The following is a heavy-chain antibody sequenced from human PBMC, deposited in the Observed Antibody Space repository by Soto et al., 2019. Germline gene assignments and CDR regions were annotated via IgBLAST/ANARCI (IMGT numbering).Heavy chain of an antibody. CDR2: INPSGGST. D-gene: IGHD2-15*01. V-gene: IGHV1-46*01. J-gene: IGHJ6*02. Sequence: ASVKVSCKASGYTFTSYDMHWVRQAPGQGLEWMGIINPSGGSTSYAQKFQGRVTMTRDTSTSTVYMELSSLRSEDTAVYYCAVQGYCSGGSSYGGGHCCMDVCGQGTTGTVSS. CDR1: GYTFTSYD. CDR3: AVQGYCSGGSSYGGGHCCMDV.